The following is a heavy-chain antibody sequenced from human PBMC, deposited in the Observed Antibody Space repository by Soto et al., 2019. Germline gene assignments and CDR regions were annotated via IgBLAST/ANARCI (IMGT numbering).Heavy chain of an antibody. CDR2: IYYRGST. J-gene: IGHJ6*02. CDR1: GGSISSHY. Sequence: PSETLSLTCTVSGGSISSHYWSWVRQAPGKGLEWIGHIYYRGSTNYNPSLRSRRTISVDTSKNQFSLKLNSVTTADAAVYYCARDGREASGMDVWGQGTKVTVSS. D-gene: IGHD1-26*01. V-gene: IGHV4-59*11. CDR3: ARDGREASGMDV.